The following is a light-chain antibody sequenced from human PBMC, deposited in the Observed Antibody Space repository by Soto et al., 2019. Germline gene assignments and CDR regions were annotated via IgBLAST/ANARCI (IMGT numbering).Light chain of an antibody. CDR2: RNN. CDR1: SSNIGNDY. CDR3: AAWDDSLSVV. Sequence: QSVLTQPPSASGTPGQKVSISCSGSSSNIGNDYVYWYRQLPGTAPKLLIYRNNQRPSEVPDRFSASKSGTSASLAISGIRSEDEADYYCAAWDDSLSVVFGGGTKVTVL. V-gene: IGLV1-47*01. J-gene: IGLJ3*02.